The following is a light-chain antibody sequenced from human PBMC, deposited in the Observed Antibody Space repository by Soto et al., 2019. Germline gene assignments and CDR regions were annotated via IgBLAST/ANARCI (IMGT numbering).Light chain of an antibody. J-gene: IGKJ2*01. V-gene: IGKV1-39*01. CDR3: QQSYSSPYT. Sequence: DIQMTQSPSSLSASVGDRVTITCRASQRITNYLNWYQQKLGEAPKLLIYAASVLQSGLPSRFSGSGFGTEFTLTISGLQVDDFATYFCQQSYSSPYTFGLGTKLEIK. CDR1: QRITNY. CDR2: AAS.